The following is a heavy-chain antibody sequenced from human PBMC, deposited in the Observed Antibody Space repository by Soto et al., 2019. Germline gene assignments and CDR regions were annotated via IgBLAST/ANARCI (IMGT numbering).Heavy chain of an antibody. J-gene: IGHJ4*02. CDR2: IIPILSTT. V-gene: IGHV1-69*11. Sequence: QVQLVQSGAEVKKPGSSVKVSCKASGGTFRSYAVSWVRQAPGQGLEWMGGIIPILSTTNYAQNFQGRVTISADESTSTAYPELSSLRAEDTAVSYWARYSDTFGGVLAGPRGGYFDYWGQGTLVTVS. D-gene: IGHD3-16*02. CDR1: GGTFRSYA. CDR3: ARYSDTFGGVLAGPRGGYFDY.